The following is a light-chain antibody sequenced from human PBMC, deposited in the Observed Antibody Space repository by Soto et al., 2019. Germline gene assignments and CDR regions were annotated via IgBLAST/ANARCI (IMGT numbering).Light chain of an antibody. CDR2: GVS. V-gene: IGKV3-20*01. Sequence: EIALTQSPGTLSLSPGERATLSCRASQSFSSSYLAWYQQKPGQAPRLLIHGVSTRATGIPDRFSGSGSGTDFTLTISRREPEDFAVYYCQQYVTSPYIFGQGTKLEIK. J-gene: IGKJ2*01. CDR1: QSFSSSY. CDR3: QQYVTSPYI.